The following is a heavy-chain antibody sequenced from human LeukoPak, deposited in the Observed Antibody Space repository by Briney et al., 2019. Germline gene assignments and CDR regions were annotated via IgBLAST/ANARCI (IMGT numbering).Heavy chain of an antibody. V-gene: IGHV4-34*01. D-gene: IGHD3-16*01. CDR1: GGSFSGYY. J-gene: IGHJ3*02. CDR3: ARDSEFLGGERNAFDS. CDR2: INHSGST. Sequence: SETLSLTCAVYGGSFSGYYWSWIRQPPGKGLEWIGEINHSGSTNYNPSLKSRVTISVDTSKNQFSLKLSSVTAADTAVYYCARDSEFLGGERNAFDSWGQGTMVTVCS.